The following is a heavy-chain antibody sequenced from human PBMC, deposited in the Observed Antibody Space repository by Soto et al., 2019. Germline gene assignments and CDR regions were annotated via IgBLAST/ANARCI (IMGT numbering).Heavy chain of an antibody. CDR1: GGSISSYY. D-gene: IGHD1-20*01. Sequence: SETLSLTCTVSGGSISSYYWSWIRQPPGKGLEWIGYIYYSGSTNYNPSLKSRVTISVDTSKNQFSLKLSSVTAADTAVYYCARDQRGITGTRTLDYWGQGTLVTVSS. J-gene: IGHJ4*02. CDR3: ARDQRGITGTRTLDY. V-gene: IGHV4-59*01. CDR2: IYYSGST.